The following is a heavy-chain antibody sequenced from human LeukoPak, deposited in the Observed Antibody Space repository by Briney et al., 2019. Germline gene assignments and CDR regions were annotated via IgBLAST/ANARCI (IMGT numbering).Heavy chain of an antibody. Sequence: PGRSLRLSCAASGFTFSSYAMHWVRQAPGKGLEWVAVISYDGSNKYYADSVKGRFTISRDNSKNTLYLQMTSLRAEDTAVYYCARGLPAGYYYYGMDVWGKGTTVTVSS. V-gene: IGHV3-30*04. D-gene: IGHD4-11*01. CDR1: GFTFSSYA. CDR3: ARGLPAGYYYYGMDV. J-gene: IGHJ6*04. CDR2: ISYDGSNK.